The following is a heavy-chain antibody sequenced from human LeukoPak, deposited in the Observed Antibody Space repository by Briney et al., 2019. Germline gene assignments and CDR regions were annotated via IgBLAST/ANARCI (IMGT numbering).Heavy chain of an antibody. CDR3: ARDSLCSGGSCYSPHFDY. V-gene: IGHV3-74*01. CDR1: GFTFSLFA. D-gene: IGHD2-15*01. CDR2: INSDGSST. J-gene: IGHJ4*02. Sequence: PGGSLRLSCEASGFTFSLFAMNWVRQAPGKGLVWVSRINSDGSSTSYADSVKGRFTISRDNSKNTLYLQMNSLRAEDTAVYYCARDSLCSGGSCYSPHFDYWGQGTLVTVSS.